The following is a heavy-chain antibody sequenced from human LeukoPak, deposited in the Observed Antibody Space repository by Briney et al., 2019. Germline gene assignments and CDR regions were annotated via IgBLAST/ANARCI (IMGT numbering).Heavy chain of an antibody. J-gene: IGHJ4*02. CDR3: ARFGGIAAAGTSPGGLDY. Sequence: SQTLSLTCTVSGGSISSGGYYRSWIRQHPGKGLEWIGYIYYSGSTYYNPSLKSRVTISVDTSKNQFSLKLSSVTAADTAVYYCARFGGIAAAGTSPGGLDYWGQGTLVTVSS. CDR2: IYYSGST. V-gene: IGHV4-31*03. D-gene: IGHD6-13*01. CDR1: GGSISSGGYY.